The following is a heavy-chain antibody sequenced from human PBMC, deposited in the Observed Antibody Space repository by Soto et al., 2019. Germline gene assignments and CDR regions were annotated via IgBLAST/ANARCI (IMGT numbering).Heavy chain of an antibody. CDR1: GGTFSSYA. J-gene: IGHJ6*02. CDR3: ARTVGDTSMVTPPMWYYGMDV. Sequence: QVQLVQSGAEVKKPGSSVKVSCKASGGTFSSYAISWVRQAPGQGLEWMGGIIPIFGTANYAQKFQGRVKITADESTSTAYMGLRSLRSEDTGVYYCARTVGDTSMVTPPMWYYGMDVWGQGTTVTVSS. V-gene: IGHV1-69*12. CDR2: IIPIFGTA. D-gene: IGHD5-18*01.